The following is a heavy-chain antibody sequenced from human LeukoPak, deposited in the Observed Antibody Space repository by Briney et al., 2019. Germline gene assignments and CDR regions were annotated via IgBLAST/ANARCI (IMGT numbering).Heavy chain of an antibody. CDR1: GFTFSTYA. Sequence: GGSLRLSCAASGFTFSTYAMHWVRQAPGKGLEWVAFIRYDGRNKYYAESVRGRFTISRDNSKNTLYLQMDSLRAEDTAVYYCAKVHCGDSCYEYYYMDVWGKGTTVTISS. J-gene: IGHJ6*03. V-gene: IGHV3-30*02. CDR3: AKVHCGDSCYEYYYMDV. CDR2: IRYDGRNK. D-gene: IGHD2-15*01.